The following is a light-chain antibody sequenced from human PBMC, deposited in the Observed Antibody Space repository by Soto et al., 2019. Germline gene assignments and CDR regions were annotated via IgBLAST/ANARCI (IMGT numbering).Light chain of an antibody. Sequence: EIVMTQSPATLSVSTGERATLSCRASQSVSSNLAWYQQKPGQAPRLLIYDASTRATGIPARFSGSRSGTDFTLTISDLEPADFGLYYCQQRLNWPPGFGQGTKVDIK. J-gene: IGKJ1*01. CDR3: QQRLNWPPG. V-gene: IGKV3-11*01. CDR2: DAS. CDR1: QSVSSN.